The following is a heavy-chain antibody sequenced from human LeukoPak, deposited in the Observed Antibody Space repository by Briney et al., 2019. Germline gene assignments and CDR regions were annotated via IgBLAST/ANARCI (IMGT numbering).Heavy chain of an antibody. V-gene: IGHV3-23*01. Sequence: GGSLRLSCTTSGFAFSNYAMNWVRQAPGKGPEWVSGISGFNTYYADSVKGRFTIFRDNSKNVLCLQMDRLRAEDTAVYSCAKDVCTSPRCLLYFDSWGQGILVTVSS. J-gene: IGHJ4*02. CDR3: AKDVCTSPRCLLYFDS. CDR2: ISGFNT. CDR1: GFAFSNYA. D-gene: IGHD2-8*01.